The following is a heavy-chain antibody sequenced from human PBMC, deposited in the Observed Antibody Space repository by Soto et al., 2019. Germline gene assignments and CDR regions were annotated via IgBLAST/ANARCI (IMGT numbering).Heavy chain of an antibody. CDR1: GFSLTTSGVG. Sequence: QITLKESGPTVVKPTETLTLTCTFSGFSLTTSGVGVGWVRQSPGKAPEWLALIYWDDDKRYSTSLNSRLIITNDTSKKQVLLTMANVDPADTATYYCAHRVLRTVFGLVTTTAIYFDFWGPGTPVVVSS. CDR2: IYWDDDK. J-gene: IGHJ4*02. CDR3: AHRVLRTVFGLVTTTAIYFDF. D-gene: IGHD3-3*01. V-gene: IGHV2-5*02.